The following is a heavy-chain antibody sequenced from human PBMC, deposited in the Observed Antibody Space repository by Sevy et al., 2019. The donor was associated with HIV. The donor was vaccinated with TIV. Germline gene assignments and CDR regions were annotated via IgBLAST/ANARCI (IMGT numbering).Heavy chain of an antibody. CDR3: AIEGTHRRRNY. J-gene: IGHJ4*02. CDR1: GFTFSSQA. Sequence: GGSLRLSCAASGFTFSSQAMSWVRQSPGKGQKWVSIISARGDHTYYADPVKGRFTISRDNSKNTLYLQMNGLRAEDTAVYYCAIEGTHRRRNYGGRGTLVTVSS. CDR2: ISARGDHT. V-gene: IGHV3-23*01.